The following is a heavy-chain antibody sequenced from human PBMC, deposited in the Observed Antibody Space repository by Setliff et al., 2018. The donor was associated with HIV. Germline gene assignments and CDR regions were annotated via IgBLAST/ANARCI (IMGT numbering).Heavy chain of an antibody. CDR2: INPSSGST. Sequence: ASVKVSCKASGYSLTNNYMHWVRQAPGQGLEWMGIINPSSGSTSYAQKFQGRVTMTRDTSTSTVYMELSSLRSEDTAVYYCARDLRDGFEEWFSTLDDGMDVWGQGTTVTVSS. CDR3: ARDLRDGFEEWFSTLDDGMDV. V-gene: IGHV1-46*01. D-gene: IGHD3-3*01. J-gene: IGHJ6*02. CDR1: GYSLTNNY.